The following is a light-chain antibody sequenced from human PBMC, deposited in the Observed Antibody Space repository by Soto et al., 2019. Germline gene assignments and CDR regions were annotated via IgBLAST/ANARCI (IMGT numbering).Light chain of an antibody. CDR2: SNN. CDR1: SSNIGRNT. CDR3: AAWDDSLTDYV. V-gene: IGLV1-44*01. J-gene: IGLJ1*01. Sequence: VLTQAPSASETPGQRVTISRSGGSSNIGRNTVNWYQQLPGTAPKLLIYSNNRRPSGVPDRFSGSKSGTSASLAISGLQSEDEADYYCAAWDDSLTDYVFGTGTKVTVL.